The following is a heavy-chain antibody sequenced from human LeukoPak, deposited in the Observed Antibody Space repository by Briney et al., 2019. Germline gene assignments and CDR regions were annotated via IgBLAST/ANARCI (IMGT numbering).Heavy chain of an antibody. V-gene: IGHV1-18*01. CDR1: GYTFTSYG. CDR2: ISAYNGNT. CDR3: ARDWGCSSTSCSVEGIYYYYMTS. Sequence: ASVKVSCKASGYTFTSYGISWVRQAPGQGLEWMGWISAYNGNTNYAQKLQGRVTMTTDTSTSTAYMELRSLRSDDTAVYYCARDWGCSSTSCSVEGIYYYYMTSGAKGPRSPSP. D-gene: IGHD2-2*01. J-gene: IGHJ6*03.